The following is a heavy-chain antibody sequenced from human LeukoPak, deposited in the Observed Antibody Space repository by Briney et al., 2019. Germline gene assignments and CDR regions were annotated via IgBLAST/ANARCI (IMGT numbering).Heavy chain of an antibody. CDR3: ARKAHYYDSSSSGYYFDY. CDR1: GGTFSSYA. V-gene: IGHV1-46*01. Sequence: ASVKVSCKASGGTFSSYAITWVRQAPGQGLEWMGIINPRGGSTSYALKFQGRVTMTRDTSTTTVYMELSSLRSEDTAVYYCARKAHYYDSSSSGYYFDYWGQGTQVSVSS. J-gene: IGHJ4*02. D-gene: IGHD3-22*01. CDR2: INPRGGST.